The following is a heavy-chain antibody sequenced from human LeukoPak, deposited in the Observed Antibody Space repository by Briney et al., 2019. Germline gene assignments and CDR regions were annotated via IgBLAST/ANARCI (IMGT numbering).Heavy chain of an antibody. D-gene: IGHD5-18*01. Sequence: GASVKVSCKASGYTFTGYYMHWVRQAPGQGLEWMGWINPNSGGTNYAQKFQGRVTMTRDTSISTAYMELSRLRSDDTAVYHCARSKGYSSSQRLYFDYWGQGTLVTVSS. CDR1: GYTFTGYY. J-gene: IGHJ4*02. CDR2: INPNSGGT. CDR3: ARSKGYSSSQRLYFDY. V-gene: IGHV1-2*02.